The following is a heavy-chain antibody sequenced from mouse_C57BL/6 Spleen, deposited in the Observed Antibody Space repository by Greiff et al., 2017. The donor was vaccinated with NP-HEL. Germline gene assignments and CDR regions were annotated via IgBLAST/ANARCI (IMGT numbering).Heavy chain of an antibody. J-gene: IGHJ4*01. D-gene: IGHD3-2*02. CDR3: ARRVGTAQATDYAMDY. Sequence: DVMLVESGGGLVKPGGSLKLSCAASGFTFSDYGMHWVRQAPEKGLEWVAYISSGSSTIYYADTVKGRFTISRDNAKNTLFLQMTSLRSEDTAMYYCARRVGTAQATDYAMDYWGQGTSVTVSS. V-gene: IGHV5-17*01. CDR2: ISSGSSTI. CDR1: GFTFSDYG.